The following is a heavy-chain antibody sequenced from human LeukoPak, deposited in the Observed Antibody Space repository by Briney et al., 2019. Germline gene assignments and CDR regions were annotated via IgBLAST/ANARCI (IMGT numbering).Heavy chain of an antibody. J-gene: IGHJ3*02. V-gene: IGHV1-46*01. CDR2: INPSGGTT. D-gene: IGHD1-7*01. CDR3: ASTITGTTYDAFDI. CDR1: GYSFTSYY. Sequence: ASVKVSCKASGYSFTSYYMHWVRQAPGQGLEWMGIINPSGGTTSYAQKFQGRVTVTRDTSTGTVYMELSSVRSEDTAVYYCASTITGTTYDAFDIWGQGTMVTVSS.